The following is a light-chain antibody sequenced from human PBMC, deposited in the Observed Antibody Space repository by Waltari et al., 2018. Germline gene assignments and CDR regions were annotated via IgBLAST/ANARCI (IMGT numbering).Light chain of an antibody. V-gene: IGLV1-47*01. Sequence: QSVLTQPPSASGTPGQKVTISCNGSSYNIRSNYVYWYQQPPGTAPKLLIFKNNQRPSGVPDRFSDSKSGTSASLAINGLRSEDEADYYCAAWDDSLSGLVLGGGTKVTVL. CDR1: SYNIRSNY. CDR2: KNN. J-gene: IGLJ3*02. CDR3: AAWDDSLSGLV.